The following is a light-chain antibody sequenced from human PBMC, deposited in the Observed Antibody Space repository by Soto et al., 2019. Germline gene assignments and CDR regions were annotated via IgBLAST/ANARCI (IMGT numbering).Light chain of an antibody. CDR1: TNDVGGYDY. CDR3: TSFTSRNIVI. V-gene: IGLV2-14*03. J-gene: IGLJ2*01. Sequence: QSALTQPASVSGSPGQSISISCTGTTNDVGGYDYVSWYQQHPGEAPKLIIFDVSLRPSGVSNRFSGSKSGNTASLTISGLQTEDEADYYCTSFTSRNIVIFGGGTPLTVL. CDR2: DVS.